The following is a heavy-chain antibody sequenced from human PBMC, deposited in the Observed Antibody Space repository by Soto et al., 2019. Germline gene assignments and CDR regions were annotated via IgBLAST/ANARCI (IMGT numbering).Heavy chain of an antibody. CDR3: TLDYGDYSDY. Sequence: EVQLVDSGGGLVQPGGSLKLSCAASGFTFSGSAMHWVRQASGKGLEWVGRIRSKANSYATAYAASVKGRFTISRDDSKNTAYLQMNSLKTEDTAVYYCTLDYGDYSDYWGQGTLVTVSS. V-gene: IGHV3-73*02. J-gene: IGHJ4*02. CDR1: GFTFSGSA. CDR2: IRSKANSYAT. D-gene: IGHD4-17*01.